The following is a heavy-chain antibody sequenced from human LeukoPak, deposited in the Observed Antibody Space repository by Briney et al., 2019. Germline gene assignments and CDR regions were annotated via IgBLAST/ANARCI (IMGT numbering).Heavy chain of an antibody. Sequence: PVKVSCKASGYTFTGYYIHWVRQAPGQGLEWMGGIIPIFGTANYAQKFQGRVTITTDESTSTAYMELSSLRSEDTAVYYCARVPKGIVAPFDYWGQGTLVTVSS. D-gene: IGHD6-6*01. CDR2: IIPIFGTA. CDR1: GYTFTGYY. V-gene: IGHV1-69*05. J-gene: IGHJ4*02. CDR3: ARVPKGIVAPFDY.